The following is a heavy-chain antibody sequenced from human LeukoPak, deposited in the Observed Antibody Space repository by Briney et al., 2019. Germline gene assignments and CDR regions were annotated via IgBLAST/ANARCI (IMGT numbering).Heavy chain of an antibody. CDR2: INPNSGGT. CDR3: ASRDGPQGCFDH. D-gene: IGHD5-24*01. V-gene: IGHV1-2*02. Sequence: ASVKVSCVAPGDTFTGYYMRSVPQASGQGLEWMGWINPNSGGTDYAQKFQGRVTMTRDTSISTAYMELNRLRSDDTAVYYCASRDGPQGCFDHWGQGTLVTVSS. CDR1: GDTFTGYY. J-gene: IGHJ4*02.